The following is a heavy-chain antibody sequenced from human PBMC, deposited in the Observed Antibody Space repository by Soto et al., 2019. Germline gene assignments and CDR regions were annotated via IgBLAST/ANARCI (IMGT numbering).Heavy chain of an antibody. V-gene: IGHV3-30-3*01. D-gene: IGHD3-10*01. CDR3: ASATSITMVRGVIM. J-gene: IGHJ4*02. CDR1: GFTFSSYA. CDR2: ISYDGSNK. Sequence: HPGGSLRLSCAASGFTFSSYAMHWVRQAPGKGLEWVAVISYDGSNKYYADSVKGRFTISRDNSKNTLYLQMNSLRAEDTAVYYCASATSITMVRGVIMWGQGTLVTVSS.